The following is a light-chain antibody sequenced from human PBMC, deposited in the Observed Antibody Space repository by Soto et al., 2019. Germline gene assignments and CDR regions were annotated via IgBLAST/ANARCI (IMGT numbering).Light chain of an antibody. J-gene: IGKJ1*01. CDR2: AAS. CDR3: QQYGTYLWT. Sequence: DIEMTQSPYSMFPSXCDGVTITXXASQSISSYLNWYQQKPGKAPKLLIYAASSLQSGVPSRFSGSGSGAEFTLTISSLKPDDFATYYCQQYGTYLWTFGQGTKVAIK. V-gene: IGKV1-39*01. CDR1: QSISSY.